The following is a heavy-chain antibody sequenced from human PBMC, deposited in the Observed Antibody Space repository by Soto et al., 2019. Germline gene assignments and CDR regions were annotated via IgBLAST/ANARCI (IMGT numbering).Heavy chain of an antibody. CDR1: VYTLTSYG. V-gene: IGHV1-18*04. D-gene: IGHD2-21*02. CDR2: ISAYNGNT. CDR3: AREGNYCGGDCYSDY. J-gene: IGHJ4*02. Sequence: SVKVSCKASVYTLTSYGVSWVRQAPGQGLEWMGWISAYNGNTNYAQKPQGRVTMTTDTSTSTAYMELRSLRSDDTAVYYCAREGNYCGGDCYSDYWGQGTLVTGSS.